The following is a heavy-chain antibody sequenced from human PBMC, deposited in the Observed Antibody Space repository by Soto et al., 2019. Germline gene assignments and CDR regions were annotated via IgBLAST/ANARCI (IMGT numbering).Heavy chain of an antibody. J-gene: IGHJ4*02. Sequence: EVQLLESGGGLVQPGGSLRLSCAASGFTFSSYAMSWVGQAPGKGLEWVSAISGSGGSTYYADFVKGRFTISRDNSKNTLYLQMNSLRAEDTAVYYCAKVQFDGGATLDYWGQGTLVTVSS. V-gene: IGHV3-23*01. D-gene: IGHD1-26*01. CDR2: ISGSGGST. CDR1: GFTFSSYA. CDR3: AKVQFDGGATLDY.